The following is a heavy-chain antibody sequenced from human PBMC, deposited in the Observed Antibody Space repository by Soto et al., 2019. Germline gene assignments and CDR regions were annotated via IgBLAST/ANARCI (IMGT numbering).Heavy chain of an antibody. CDR2: IIPILGIA. Sequence: QVQLVQSGAEVKKPGSSVKVSCKASGGTFSSYTISWVRQAPGQGLEWMGRIIPILGIANYAQKFQGRVTITADKSTSTAYMELSSLRSEDTAVYYCAKYVDTAMEFDYWGQGTLVTVSS. J-gene: IGHJ4*02. D-gene: IGHD5-18*01. CDR1: GGTFSSYT. V-gene: IGHV1-69*02. CDR3: AKYVDTAMEFDY.